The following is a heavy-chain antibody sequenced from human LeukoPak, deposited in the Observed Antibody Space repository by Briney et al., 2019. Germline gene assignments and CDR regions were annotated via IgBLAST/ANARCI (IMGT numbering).Heavy chain of an antibody. J-gene: IGHJ5*02. CDR2: ISTSSDSN. V-gene: IGHV3-21*01. Sequence: GGSLRLSCAASGFTFSIYTIHWVRQAPGKGLEWVSSISTSSDSNHYADSVKGRFTISRDNANNSLYLQMSSLRAEDTAMYYWAKDRVGGHNWFDPWGQGTLVSVST. CDR3: AKDRVGGHNWFDP. D-gene: IGHD3-10*01. CDR1: GFTFSIYT.